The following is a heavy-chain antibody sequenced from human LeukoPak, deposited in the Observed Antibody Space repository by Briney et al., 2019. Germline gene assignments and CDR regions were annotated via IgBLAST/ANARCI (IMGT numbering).Heavy chain of an antibody. D-gene: IGHD3-22*01. V-gene: IGHV4-39*07. CDR1: GGSISSTTYY. CDR2: ISYSGST. J-gene: IGHJ4*02. Sequence: SETLSLTCSVSGGSISSTTYYWGWIRQPPGKGLEWIGSISYSGSTYYNPSLKSRVTISLDMSNNQFSLKLSSVTAADTAVYYCARVTGYMIEDYFDYWGQGTLVTVSS. CDR3: ARVTGYMIEDYFDY.